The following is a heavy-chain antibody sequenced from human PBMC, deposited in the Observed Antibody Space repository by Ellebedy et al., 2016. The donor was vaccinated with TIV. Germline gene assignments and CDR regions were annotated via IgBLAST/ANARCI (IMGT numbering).Heavy chain of an antibody. CDR1: GGPISPHY. CDR2: TYYGGSP. J-gene: IGHJ6*02. V-gene: IGHV4-59*08. Sequence: MPSETLSLTCTVSGGPISPHYWSWIRQSPGKGLEWIGYTYYGGSPKYNPPLKSRVTISVDTSKTQLSLKLASVTVADTAVYYCARLSALTFDGMDVWGQGTTVTVSS. CDR3: ARLSALTFDGMDV. D-gene: IGHD1-14*01.